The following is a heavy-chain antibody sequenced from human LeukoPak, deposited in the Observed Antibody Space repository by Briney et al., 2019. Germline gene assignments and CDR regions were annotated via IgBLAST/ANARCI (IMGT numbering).Heavy chain of an antibody. CDR1: GYTFTSYG. CDR3: ARDRLADTAMVTSGY. Sequence: ASVKVSCKASGYTFTSYGISWVRQAPGQGREWMGWISAYNGNTYCVQKLQGRVTMTTDTSTSTAYMELRSLRSDDTAVYYCARDRLADTAMVTSGYWGQGTLVTVSS. V-gene: IGHV1-18*01. CDR2: ISAYNGNT. J-gene: IGHJ4*02. D-gene: IGHD5-18*01.